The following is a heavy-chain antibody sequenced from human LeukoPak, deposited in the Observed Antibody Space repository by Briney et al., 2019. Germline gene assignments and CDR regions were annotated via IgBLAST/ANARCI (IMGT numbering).Heavy chain of an antibody. CDR1: GYTLTGYY. CDR3: ARSGGSGYYPYYFDY. D-gene: IGHD3-3*01. Sequence: ASVKVSCKASGYTLTGYYMHWVRQAPGQGLEWMGWINPNSGGTNYAQEFQGRVTMTRDTSISTAYMELSRLRSDDTAVYYCARSGGSGYYPYYFDYWGQGTLVTVSS. CDR2: INPNSGGT. V-gene: IGHV1-2*02. J-gene: IGHJ4*02.